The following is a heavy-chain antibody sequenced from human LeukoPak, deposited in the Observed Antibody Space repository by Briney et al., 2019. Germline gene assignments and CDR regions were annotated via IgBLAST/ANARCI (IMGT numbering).Heavy chain of an antibody. CDR2: ISYDGSNK. J-gene: IGHJ4*02. CDR3: AKGDPYGSGSYPVDY. V-gene: IGHV3-30*18. Sequence: GRSLRPSCAASGFTFSRYGMHWVRQASGKGLEWVALISYDGSNKYYADSVKGRFTISRDNSKNTLYLQMNSLRPEDTAVYYCAKGDPYGSGSYPVDYWGQGTLVTVSS. D-gene: IGHD3-10*01. CDR1: GFTFSRYG.